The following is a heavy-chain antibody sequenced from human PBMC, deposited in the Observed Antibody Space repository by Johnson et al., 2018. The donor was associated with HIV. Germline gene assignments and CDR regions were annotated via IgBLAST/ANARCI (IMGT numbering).Heavy chain of an antibody. Sequence: VQLVESGGGVVRPGGSLRLSCAASEFIFSGYAMTWVRQAPGKGLEWVSGISASGVTKDYADSVKGRFTISRDNSKNTLYLQMNNLRVEDTAVYYCASNPRWTYDGFDIWGQGKMVTVSS. J-gene: IGHJ3*02. CDR1: EFIFSGYA. V-gene: IGHV3-23*04. CDR3: ASNPRWTYDGFDI. D-gene: IGHD3/OR15-3a*01. CDR2: ISASGVTK.